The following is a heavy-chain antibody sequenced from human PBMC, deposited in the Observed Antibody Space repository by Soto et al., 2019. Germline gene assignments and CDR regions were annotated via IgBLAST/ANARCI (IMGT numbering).Heavy chain of an antibody. Sequence: GGSLRLSCTASGFTFNSYGMHWVRQAPGKGLEWVAVISYDGSKKYYTDSVKGRFTISRDNSKNTLYLQMNSLRAEDTAVYYCAKDRITAGYYDILTGYYCWFDPWGQGTLVTVSS. V-gene: IGHV3-30*18. J-gene: IGHJ5*02. CDR2: ISYDGSKK. D-gene: IGHD3-9*01. CDR1: GFTFNSYG. CDR3: AKDRITAGYYDILTGYYCWFDP.